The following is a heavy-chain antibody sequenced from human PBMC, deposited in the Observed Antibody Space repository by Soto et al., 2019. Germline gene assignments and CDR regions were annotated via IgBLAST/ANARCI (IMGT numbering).Heavy chain of an antibody. CDR1: GDSVSSNSAG. V-gene: IGHV6-1*01. Sequence: SQTLSLTCXISGDSVSSNSAGWDWIRQSPSRGLEWLGRTYYRSTWYNEYAVSVKSRITINPDTSRNQISLQLNSVTTEDTAVYFCARDIDFGYWGRGTQVTVSS. D-gene: IGHD3-3*01. J-gene: IGHJ4*02. CDR2: TYYRSTWYN. CDR3: ARDIDFGY.